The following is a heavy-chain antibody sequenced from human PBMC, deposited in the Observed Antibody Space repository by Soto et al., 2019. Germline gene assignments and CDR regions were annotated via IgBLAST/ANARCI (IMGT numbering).Heavy chain of an antibody. Sequence: ASVKVSCKASGYTFTSYGISWVRQAPGQGLEWMGWISAYNGNTNYAQKLQGRVTMTTDTSTSTAYMELRSLRSDDTAVYYCARDRLLWFGDPNDAFDIWGQGTMVTVSS. J-gene: IGHJ3*02. D-gene: IGHD3-10*01. V-gene: IGHV1-18*01. CDR1: GYTFTSYG. CDR3: ARDRLLWFGDPNDAFDI. CDR2: ISAYNGNT.